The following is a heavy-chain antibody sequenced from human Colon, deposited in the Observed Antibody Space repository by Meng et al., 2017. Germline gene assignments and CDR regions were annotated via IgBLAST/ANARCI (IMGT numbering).Heavy chain of an antibody. V-gene: IGHV4-34*01. J-gene: IGHJ4*02. Sequence: QVGLQQWGAGLLKPSETLALTCAVYGGSFSGYSWSWIRQPPGKGLEWIGEINHAGNTSYNPSLKSRLTISVDTSKNQFSLNLSSVTAADTALYYCARSVRLGVAGKSGAYWGQGTLVTVSS. CDR2: INHAGNT. CDR3: ARSVRLGVAGKSGAY. D-gene: IGHD6-19*01. CDR1: GGSFSGYS.